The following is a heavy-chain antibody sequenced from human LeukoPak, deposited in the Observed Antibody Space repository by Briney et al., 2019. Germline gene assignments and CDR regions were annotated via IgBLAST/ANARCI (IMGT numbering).Heavy chain of an antibody. CDR2: IKRDGSEK. Sequence: PGGSLRLSCAASGFTFSSYWMNWVRQAPGKGLEWEANIKRDGSEKYYVDSVKGRFTISRDNAKNSLYLQMNSLRAEDTAVYYCARERGIAVAGTGLYFDYWGQGTLVTVSS. D-gene: IGHD6-19*01. CDR1: GFTFSSYW. J-gene: IGHJ4*02. CDR3: ARERGIAVAGTGLYFDY. V-gene: IGHV3-7*01.